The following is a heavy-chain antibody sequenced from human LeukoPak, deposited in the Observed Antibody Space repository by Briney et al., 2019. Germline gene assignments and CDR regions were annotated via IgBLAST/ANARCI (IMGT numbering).Heavy chain of an antibody. CDR2: IIPIFGTA. Sequence: GASVKVSCKASGYTFTSYYMHWVRQAPGQGLEWMGGIIPIFGTANYAQKFQGRVTITADKSTSTAYMELSSLRSEDTAVYYCAREERDYARFDYWGQGTLVTVSS. D-gene: IGHD4-17*01. CDR1: GYTFTSYY. J-gene: IGHJ4*02. CDR3: AREERDYARFDY. V-gene: IGHV1-69*06.